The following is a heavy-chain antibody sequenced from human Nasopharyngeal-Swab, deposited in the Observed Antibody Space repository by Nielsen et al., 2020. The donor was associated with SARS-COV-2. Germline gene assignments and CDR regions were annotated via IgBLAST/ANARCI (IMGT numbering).Heavy chain of an antibody. CDR1: GGSISSGSYY. D-gene: IGHD3-9*01. CDR3: ARDYGLRYFDWLRGGFDP. V-gene: IGHV4-61*02. Sequence: LRLSCTVSGGSISSGSYYWSWIRQPAGKGLEWIGRIYTSGSTNYNPSLKSRVTIPVDTSKNQFSLKLSSVTAADTAVYYCARDYGLRYFDWLRGGFDPWGQGTLVTVSS. J-gene: IGHJ5*02. CDR2: IYTSGST.